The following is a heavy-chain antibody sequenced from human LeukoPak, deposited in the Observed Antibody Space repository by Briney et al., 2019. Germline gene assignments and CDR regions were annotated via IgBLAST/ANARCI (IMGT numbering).Heavy chain of an antibody. J-gene: IGHJ6*02. CDR3: AKVTTAGPDYYYYGMDV. V-gene: IGHV3-23*01. D-gene: IGHD4-4*01. CDR2: ISGSGGST. Sequence: RGGSLRLSCAASGFTFSSYAMSWVRQAPGKGLEWVSAISGSGGSTYYADSVKGRFTISRDNSTNTLYLQMNSLRAEDTAVYYCAKVTTAGPDYYYYGMDVWGQGATVTVSS. CDR1: GFTFSSYA.